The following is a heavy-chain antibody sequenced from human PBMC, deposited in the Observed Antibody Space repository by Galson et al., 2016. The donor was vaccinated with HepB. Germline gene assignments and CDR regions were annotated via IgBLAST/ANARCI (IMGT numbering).Heavy chain of an antibody. CDR3: AKDGYYGSGSALYGMDV. CDR2: ISGSSGRT. Sequence: YLRLSCAASGFSFSSHAMSWFRQAPGKGLEWGSGISGSSGRTYYADSLKGRFTISRDNSKNTLYLQMNSLSAEDTAVYYCAKDGYYGSGSALYGMDVWGQGTTVTVSS. D-gene: IGHD3-10*01. J-gene: IGHJ6*02. CDR1: GFSFSSHA. V-gene: IGHV3-23*01.